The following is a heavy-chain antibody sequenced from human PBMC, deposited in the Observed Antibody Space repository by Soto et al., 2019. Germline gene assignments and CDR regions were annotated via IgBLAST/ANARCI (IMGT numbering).Heavy chain of an antibody. D-gene: IGHD1-26*01. J-gene: IGHJ6*02. CDR2: ISNDGQSE. CDR3: AKGGRGGGRHFYYGMDV. CDR1: GFTFSSYG. Sequence: QMQLVESGGGVVQAGTSLRLSCVASGFTFSSYGFHWVRQRPGKGLEWVAVISNDGQSEHYSASVKGRFSVSRERPGRTVYLQMNRLRTDDTAVYYCAKGGRGGGRHFYYGMDVWGQGTTVTVSS. V-gene: IGHV3-30*18.